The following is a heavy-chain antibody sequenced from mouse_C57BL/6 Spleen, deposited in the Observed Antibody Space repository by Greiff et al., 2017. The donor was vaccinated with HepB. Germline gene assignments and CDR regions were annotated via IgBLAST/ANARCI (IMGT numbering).Heavy chain of an antibody. V-gene: IGHV5-17*01. CDR2: ISSGSSTI. CDR1: GFTFSDYG. CDR3: ARGKYYGSNYFDY. J-gene: IGHJ2*01. D-gene: IGHD1-1*01. Sequence: EVKLLESGGGLVKPGGSLKLSCAASGFTFSDYGMHWVRQAPEKGLEWVAYISSGSSTIYYADTVKGRFTISRDNAKNTRFLQMTSMRSEDTAMYYCARGKYYGSNYFDYWGQGTTLTVSS.